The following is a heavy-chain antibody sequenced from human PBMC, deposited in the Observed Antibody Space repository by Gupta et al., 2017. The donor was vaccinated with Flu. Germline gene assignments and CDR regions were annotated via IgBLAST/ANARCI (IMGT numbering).Heavy chain of an antibody. V-gene: IGHV3-23*01. D-gene: IGHD6-13*01. J-gene: IGHJ4*02. CDR2: ISGSGGST. CDR1: GFTFSSYA. Sequence: EVQLLESGGGLVQPGGSLRLSCAASGFTFSSYAMSWVRQAPGKGLEWVSAISGSGGSTYYADSVKGRFTISRDNSKNTLYLQMNSLRAEDTAVYYCANGKVSSWYYFDYWGQGTLVTVSS. CDR3: ANGKVSSWYYFDY.